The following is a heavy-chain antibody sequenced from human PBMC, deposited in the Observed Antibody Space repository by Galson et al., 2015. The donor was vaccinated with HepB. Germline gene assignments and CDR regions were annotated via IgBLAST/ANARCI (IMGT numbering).Heavy chain of an antibody. D-gene: IGHD6-19*01. CDR1: GFTFSSYW. Sequence: SLRLSCAASGFTFSSYWMHWVRQAPGKGLVWVSRINSDGSSTSYADSVKGRFTISRDNAKNTLYLQMNSLRAEDTAVYYCASNQWLVPEWYFDLWGRGTLVTVSS. V-gene: IGHV3-74*01. J-gene: IGHJ2*01. CDR2: INSDGSST. CDR3: ASNQWLVPEWYFDL.